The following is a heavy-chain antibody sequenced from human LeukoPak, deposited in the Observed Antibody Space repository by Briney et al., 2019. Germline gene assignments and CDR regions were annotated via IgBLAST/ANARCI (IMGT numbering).Heavy chain of an antibody. CDR3: ARSRAAADFDY. CDR1: GYTFTSYY. J-gene: IGHJ4*02. D-gene: IGHD6-13*01. V-gene: IGHV1-46*01. Sequence: GASVKVSCKASGYTFTSYYMHWVRQAPGQGLEWMGIINPSGGSTSYAQKFQGRVTMTRDMSTSTVYMELSSLRSEDTAVYYCARSRAAADFDYWGQGTPVTVSS. CDR2: INPSGGST.